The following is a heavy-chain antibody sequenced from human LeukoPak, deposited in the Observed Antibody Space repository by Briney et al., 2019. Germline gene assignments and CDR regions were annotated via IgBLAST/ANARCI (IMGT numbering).Heavy chain of an antibody. D-gene: IGHD5-18*01. CDR1: GYTFTSYD. CDR2: MNPNSGNT. Sequence: ASVKASCKASGYTFTSYDINWVRQATGQGLEWMGWMNPNSGNTGYAQKFQGRVTMTRNTSISTAYMELSSLRSEDTAVYYCARAVGYSYGLDYYYYGMDVWGQGTTVTVSS. J-gene: IGHJ6*02. CDR3: ARAVGYSYGLDYYYYGMDV. V-gene: IGHV1-8*01.